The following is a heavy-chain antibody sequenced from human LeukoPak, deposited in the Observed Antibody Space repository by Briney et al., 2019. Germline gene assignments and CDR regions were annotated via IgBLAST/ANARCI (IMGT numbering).Heavy chain of an antibody. D-gene: IGHD5-18*01. CDR2: ISGSGGST. V-gene: IGHV3-23*01. Sequence: GGSLRLSCAASGFTFSSYAMSWVRQAPGKGLEWVSAISGSGGSTYYADSVKGRFTISRDNSKNTLYLQMNSLRAEDTAVYYCAKDVDTAMVNIPPGLSDYWGQGTLVTVSS. J-gene: IGHJ4*02. CDR1: GFTFSSYA. CDR3: AKDVDTAMVNIPPGLSDY.